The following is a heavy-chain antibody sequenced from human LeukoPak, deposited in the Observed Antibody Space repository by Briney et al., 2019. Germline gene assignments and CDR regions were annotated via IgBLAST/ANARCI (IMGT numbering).Heavy chain of an antibody. CDR2: ISSSGGAL. J-gene: IGHJ5*02. V-gene: IGHV3-48*03. CDR1: GFTFSSYE. D-gene: IGHD7-27*01. CDR3: ARGVLGITLCVRS. Sequence: GGSLTLSCAASGFTFSSYELNWVRQAPGKGLEWLSYISSSGGALYYADSVKGRFTISRDNAKTSLYLQMNSLRAEDTAVYYCARGVLGITLCVRSWGQGILVTVSS.